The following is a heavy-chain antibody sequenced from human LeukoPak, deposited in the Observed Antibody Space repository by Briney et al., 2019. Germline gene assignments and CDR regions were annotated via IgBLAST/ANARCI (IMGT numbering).Heavy chain of an antibody. CDR2: IIPIFGTA. V-gene: IGHV1-69*13. Sequence: ASVKVSCKASGYTFTSYAMNWVRQAPGQGLEWMGGIIPIFGTANYAQKFQGRVTITADESTSTAYMELSSLRSEDTAVYYCARATMVRGSNWFDPWGQGTLVTVSS. CDR1: GYTFTSYA. J-gene: IGHJ5*02. CDR3: ARATMVRGSNWFDP. D-gene: IGHD3-10*01.